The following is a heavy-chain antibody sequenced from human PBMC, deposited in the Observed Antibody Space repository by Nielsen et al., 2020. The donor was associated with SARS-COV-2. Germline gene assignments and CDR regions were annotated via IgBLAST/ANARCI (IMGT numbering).Heavy chain of an antibody. J-gene: IGHJ6*02. CDR3: AKERDGYNFLVYYYYGMDV. V-gene: IGHV3-30*18. CDR1: GFTFSSYG. CDR2: ISYDGSNK. D-gene: IGHD5-24*01. Sequence: SCAASGFTFSSYGMHWVRQAPGKGLEWVAVISYDGSNKYYADSVKGRFTISRDNSKNTLYLQMNSLRAEDTAVYYCAKERDGYNFLVYYYYGMDVWGQGTTVTVSS.